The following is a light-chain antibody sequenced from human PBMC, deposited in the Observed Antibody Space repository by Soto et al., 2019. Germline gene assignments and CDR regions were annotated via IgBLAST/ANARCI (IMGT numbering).Light chain of an antibody. CDR2: EGI. Sequence: QSVLTQPASVSGSLGQSITISCTGTSSDVGSYKFVSWYQHPPGIAPKLLIYEGIKRPSGVSNRFSASKSGSTASLTISGLQAEDEADYHCCSFAHSTMVFGGGTKLTVL. V-gene: IGLV2-23*01. J-gene: IGLJ3*02. CDR1: SSDVGSYKF. CDR3: CSFAHSTMV.